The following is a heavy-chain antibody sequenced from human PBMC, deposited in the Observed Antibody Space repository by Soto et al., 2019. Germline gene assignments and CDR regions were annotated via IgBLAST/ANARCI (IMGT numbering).Heavy chain of an antibody. D-gene: IGHD1-1*01. CDR1: GFTVSSNY. Sequence: GGSLRLSCAASGFTVSSNYMSWVRQAPGKGLEWVSVIYSGGSTYYADSVKGRFTISRDNSKNTLYLQMNSLRAEDTAVYYCARDTIDYYGMDVWGQGTTVTVS. CDR3: ARDTIDYYGMDV. J-gene: IGHJ6*02. V-gene: IGHV3-53*01. CDR2: IYSGGST.